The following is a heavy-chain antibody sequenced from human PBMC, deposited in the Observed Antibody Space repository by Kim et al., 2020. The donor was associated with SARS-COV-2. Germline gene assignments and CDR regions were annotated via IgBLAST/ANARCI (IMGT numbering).Heavy chain of an antibody. CDR3: AKDAGGYYLYAIDY. Sequence: GGSLRLSCAASGFAFSNHAMSWVRQAPGKGLEWVSTVTGNGGGTYYADSVKGRFTISRDNSKNTLYLQMSSLRGEDTAIYYCAKDAGGYYLYAIDYLGQG. CDR1: GFAFSNHA. D-gene: IGHD1-26*01. CDR2: VTGNGGGT. V-gene: IGHV3-23*01. J-gene: IGHJ4*02.